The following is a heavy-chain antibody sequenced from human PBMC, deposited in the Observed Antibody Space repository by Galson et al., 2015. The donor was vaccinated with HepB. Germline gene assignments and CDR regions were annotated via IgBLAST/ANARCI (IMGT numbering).Heavy chain of an antibody. J-gene: IGHJ4*02. CDR3: TTTPGITIFGVVNDF. D-gene: IGHD3-3*01. CDR1: ANVWMTQAS. Sequence: SLRLSCAGSANVWMTQASMSWVGQAPGKGRAGRGRCGSKSEGGAVYFAAPVRGRFNLSRDDSKKTVYLQMNSLKSEDTAVYYCTTTPGITIFGVVNDFWGLGTLVTVSS. CDR2: CGSKSEGGAV. V-gene: IGHV3-15*04.